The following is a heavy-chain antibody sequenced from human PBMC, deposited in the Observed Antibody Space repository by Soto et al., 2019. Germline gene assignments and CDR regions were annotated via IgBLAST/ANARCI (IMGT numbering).Heavy chain of an antibody. D-gene: IGHD3-10*01. CDR3: AHRDGNMVRGVISFDY. V-gene: IGHV2-5*02. CDR2: IYWDDDK. CDR1: GFSISTSGVG. Sequence: QITLKESGPTLVKPTQTLTLTCTFSGFSISTSGVGVGWIRQPPGKALAWLALIYWDDDKRYSPILKSRLTITKDTSKNLVVLTVTNMDPVDTATYYCAHRDGNMVRGVISFDYWGQGTLVTVSS. J-gene: IGHJ4*02.